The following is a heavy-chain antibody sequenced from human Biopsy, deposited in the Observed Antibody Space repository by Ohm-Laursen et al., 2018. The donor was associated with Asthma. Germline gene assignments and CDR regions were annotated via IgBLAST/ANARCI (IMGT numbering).Heavy chain of an antibody. CDR2: ISVYSGNT. D-gene: IGHD3-10*01. CDR3: ARAVDYSHYYGIDV. Sequence: GASVKVSCKPSAYTFNSAGITWVRQAPGQGLEWMGWISVYSGNTRVAQKLQDRVTMITDTSTSTAYMELRSLRSDDTAVYFCARAVDYSHYYGIDVWGQGTTVTVS. J-gene: IGHJ6*02. CDR1: AYTFNSAG. V-gene: IGHV1-18*01.